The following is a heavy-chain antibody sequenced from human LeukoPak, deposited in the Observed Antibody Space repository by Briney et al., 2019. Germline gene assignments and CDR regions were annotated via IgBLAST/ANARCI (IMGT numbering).Heavy chain of an antibody. CDR2: LYYSAST. Sequence: SETLSLTCTVSGGSISSSGCYWGWIRQPPGKGLEWIGSLYYSASTYYNPSLKSRVIISVDTSKNQFSLKLSSVTATDTAVYFCARHGWDSTSSPFDYWGQGTLVTVSS. D-gene: IGHD6-6*01. CDR1: GGSISSSGCY. CDR3: ARHGWDSTSSPFDY. J-gene: IGHJ4*02. V-gene: IGHV4-39*01.